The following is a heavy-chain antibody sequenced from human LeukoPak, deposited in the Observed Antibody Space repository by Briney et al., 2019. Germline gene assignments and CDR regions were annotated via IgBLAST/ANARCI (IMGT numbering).Heavy chain of an antibody. V-gene: IGHV3-30*02. D-gene: IGHD3-10*01. J-gene: IGHJ4*02. CDR2: IRFDGSHK. CDR1: GFTFDDYG. Sequence: GGSLRLSCAASGFTFDDYGMSWVRQAPGKGLEWVAFIRFDGSHKYHADSVKGRFTISRDDAKNTLYLQMSSLRPDDTAVYYCARTLGETYPFDYWGQGTLVTVSS. CDR3: ARTLGETYPFDY.